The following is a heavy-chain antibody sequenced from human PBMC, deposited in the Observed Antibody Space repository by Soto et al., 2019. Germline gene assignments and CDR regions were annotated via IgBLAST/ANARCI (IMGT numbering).Heavy chain of an antibody. Sequence: QVQLVQSGAEVKKPGASVKVSCKASGYTFTFYHIHWVRQAPGQGLEWMGIINPAGPTTTFAQKFQGSVTMSMDTSTNTVYMELSSLRSEDTGVYYCARGQVSHFAMDVWGQGTAVTVSS. J-gene: IGHJ6*02. CDR3: ARGQVSHFAMDV. V-gene: IGHV1-46*01. CDR2: INPAGPTT. CDR1: GYTFTFYH.